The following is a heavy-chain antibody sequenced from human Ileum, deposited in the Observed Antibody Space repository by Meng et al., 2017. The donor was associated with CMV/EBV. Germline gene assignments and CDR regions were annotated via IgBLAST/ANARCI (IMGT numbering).Heavy chain of an antibody. V-gene: IGHV3-23*01. CDR3: ARHRVMVVTGGNYYYYGMDV. Sequence: GESLKISCAASGFTFSSYAMSWVRQAPGKGLEWVSSISDSGGSTYYADSVKGRFTISRDNSNNTLYLQMNSLRAEDTAVYYCARHRVMVVTGGNYYYYGMDVWGQGTTVTVSS. CDR1: GFTFSSYA. J-gene: IGHJ6*02. CDR2: ISDSGGST. D-gene: IGHD4-23*01.